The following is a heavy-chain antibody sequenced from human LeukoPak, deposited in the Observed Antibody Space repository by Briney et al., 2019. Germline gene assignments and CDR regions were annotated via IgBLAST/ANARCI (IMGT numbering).Heavy chain of an antibody. CDR3: AKDMGYDSSGPLDY. V-gene: IGHV3-9*03. D-gene: IGHD3-22*01. CDR2: ISWNSGSI. Sequence: PGGSLRLSCAASGFTFDDYAMHWVRQAPGKGLEWVSGISWNSGSIGYADSVKGRFTIPRDNAKNSLYLQMNSLRAEDMALYYCAKDMGYDSSGPLDYWGQGTLVTVSS. CDR1: GFTFDDYA. J-gene: IGHJ4*02.